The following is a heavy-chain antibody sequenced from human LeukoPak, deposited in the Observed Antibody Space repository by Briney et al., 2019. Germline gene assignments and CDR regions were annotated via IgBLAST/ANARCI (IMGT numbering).Heavy chain of an antibody. J-gene: IGHJ4*02. D-gene: IGHD1-1*01. CDR2: IGVGGSTI. Sequence: GGSLRLSCAASGFTFSSYSMNWVRQGPGKGLEWVSYIGVGGSTIYYTDSVKGRFTISRDNAKNSLYLQMNSLRSEDTAVYYCARVGRQTGVTIDYWGQGTLVTVSS. CDR3: ARVGRQTGVTIDY. V-gene: IGHV3-48*01. CDR1: GFTFSSYS.